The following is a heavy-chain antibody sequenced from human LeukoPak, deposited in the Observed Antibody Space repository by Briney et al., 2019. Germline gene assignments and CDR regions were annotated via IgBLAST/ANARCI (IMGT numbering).Heavy chain of an antibody. CDR2: ISAYNGNT. D-gene: IGHD2-21*01. CDR1: GGTFSSYA. V-gene: IGHV1-18*01. CDR3: ASGCGGDCYSEFDY. Sequence: ASVKVSCKASGGTFSSYAISWVRQAPGQGLEWMGWISAYNGNTNYAQKLQGRATMNTDTSKSTAYMELRSLRSDDTAVYYCASGCGGDCYSEFDYWGQGTLVTVSS. J-gene: IGHJ4*02.